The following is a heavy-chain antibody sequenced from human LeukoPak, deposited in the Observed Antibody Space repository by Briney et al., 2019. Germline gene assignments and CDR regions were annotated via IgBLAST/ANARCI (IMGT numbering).Heavy chain of an antibody. Sequence: SETLSLTCAVYGGSFSGYYWSWIRQPSGKGLEWIGEISHSGSTNYNPSLKSRVTISVDTSKNQFSPKLSSVTAADTAVYYCARGRLGGGHYYGMDVWGQGTTVTVSS. J-gene: IGHJ6*02. CDR2: ISHSGST. CDR3: ARGRLGGGHYYGMDV. V-gene: IGHV4-34*01. CDR1: GGSFSGYY. D-gene: IGHD3-16*01.